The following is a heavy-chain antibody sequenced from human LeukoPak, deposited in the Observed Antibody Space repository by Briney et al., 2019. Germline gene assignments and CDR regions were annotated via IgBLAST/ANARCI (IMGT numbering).Heavy chain of an antibody. CDR1: GFTFSTYW. V-gene: IGHV3-74*01. J-gene: IGHJ4*01. CDR2: IHSDGRST. CDR3: ARDGTAAGLYFDL. Sequence: GGSLRLSCAASGFTFSTYWMHWVRQAPGKGLVWVSRIHSDGRSTSYADSVNGRFTISRDNAKNTLYLQMNSLRAEDTAVYYCARDGTAAGLYFDLWGQGTLVTVSS. D-gene: IGHD6-13*01.